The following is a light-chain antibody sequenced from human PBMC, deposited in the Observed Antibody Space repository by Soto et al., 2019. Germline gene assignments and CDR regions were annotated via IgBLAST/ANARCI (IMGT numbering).Light chain of an antibody. CDR1: QGVGRF. CDR3: QQRGGWPLT. V-gene: IGKV3-11*01. CDR2: DAS. Sequence: EIVLTQSPATLSLSPGERAALSCRASQGVGRFLAWYQHKPGQAPRLLIYDASNRATGIPARFSGSGSETDFTLAIDNLEPEDFAVYYCQQRGGWPLTFGGGTKVEIK. J-gene: IGKJ4*01.